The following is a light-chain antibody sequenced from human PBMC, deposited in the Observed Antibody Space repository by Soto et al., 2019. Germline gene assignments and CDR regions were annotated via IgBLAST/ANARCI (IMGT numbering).Light chain of an antibody. CDR2: GAS. V-gene: IGKV3-15*01. CDR1: QSVGTT. Sequence: EIVMTQSPATLSVSPGERVTLSCRASQSVGTTLAWYQQKPGQPPRLLIRGASTRATGIPGWFGGSGSGTEFTLTSSSLQSEYFAVYYCQQYSTWLSFGGGTKVEIK. J-gene: IGKJ4*01. CDR3: QQYSTWLS.